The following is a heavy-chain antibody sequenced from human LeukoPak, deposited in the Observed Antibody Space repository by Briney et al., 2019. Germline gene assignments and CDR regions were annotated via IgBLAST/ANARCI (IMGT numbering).Heavy chain of an antibody. J-gene: IGHJ3*02. D-gene: IGHD2-2*01. CDR1: RGSISSYY. CDR3: ARASCSGTTCYARSAFDI. CDR2: IYFSGST. V-gene: IGHV4-59*01. Sequence: PSETLSLTCTVSRGSISSYYWSWIRQPPGKGLEWIGYIYFSGSTNYNPSLKSRVTVSVDTSKNQFSLKLNSVTAADTAVYYCARASCSGTTCYARSAFDIWGQGTMVTVSS.